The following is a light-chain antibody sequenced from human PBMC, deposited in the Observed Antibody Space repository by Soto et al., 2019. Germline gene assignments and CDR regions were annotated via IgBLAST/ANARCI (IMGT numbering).Light chain of an antibody. CDR3: QRYKHWPLT. J-gene: IGKJ4*01. CDR1: QSISRT. CDR2: DAS. Sequence: EIVLTQSPDTLSVSPGERATLSCRASQSISRTLAWYQQKSGQHPRLLIYDASTRDTGFPARFSGSGSGTEFHLSISRLQSEDCAVYPCQRYKHWPLTFGGGTTVEI. V-gene: IGKV3D-15*01.